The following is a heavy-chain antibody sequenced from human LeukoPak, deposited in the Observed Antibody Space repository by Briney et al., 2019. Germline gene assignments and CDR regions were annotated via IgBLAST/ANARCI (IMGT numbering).Heavy chain of an antibody. CDR3: ARDDRRPYYYYGMDV. J-gene: IGHJ6*02. CDR1: GYTFTGYY. V-gene: IGHV1-2*02. CDR2: INPNSGGT. D-gene: IGHD6-6*01. Sequence: ASVKVSCKASGYTFTGYYMHWVRQAPGQGLEWMGWINPNSGGTNYAQEFQGRVTMTRDTSISTAYMELSRLRSDDTAVYYCARDDRRPYYYYGMDVWGQGTTVTVSS.